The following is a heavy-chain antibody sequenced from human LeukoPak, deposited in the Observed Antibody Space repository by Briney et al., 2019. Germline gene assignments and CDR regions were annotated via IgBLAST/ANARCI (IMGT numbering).Heavy chain of an antibody. D-gene: IGHD3-22*01. CDR1: GYTFTTYY. CDR2: INPNSGGT. Sequence: ASVKVSCKASGYTFTTYYMHWVRQAPGQGLEWMGWINPNSGGTNYAQKFQGRVTMTRDASISTAYMELSRLRSDDTAVYYCARDLEDSSPFGAFDMWGQGTMVTVSS. V-gene: IGHV1-2*02. CDR3: ARDLEDSSPFGAFDM. J-gene: IGHJ3*02.